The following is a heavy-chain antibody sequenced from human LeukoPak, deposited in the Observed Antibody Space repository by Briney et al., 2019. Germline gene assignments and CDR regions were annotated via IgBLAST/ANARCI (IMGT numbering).Heavy chain of an antibody. Sequence: PGGSLRLSCAASGFTFSSYAMSWVRQAPGKGLEWVSAISGSGGSTYYADSVEGRFTISRDNSKNTLYLQMNSLRAEDTAVYYCAKGWGYSSSWYIFDYWGQGTLVTVSS. CDR2: ISGSGGST. CDR3: AKGWGYSSSWYIFDY. V-gene: IGHV3-23*01. D-gene: IGHD6-13*01. CDR1: GFTFSSYA. J-gene: IGHJ4*02.